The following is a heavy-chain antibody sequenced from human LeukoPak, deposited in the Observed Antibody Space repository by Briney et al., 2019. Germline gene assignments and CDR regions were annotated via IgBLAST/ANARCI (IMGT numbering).Heavy chain of an antibody. CDR2: IIPIFGTA. CDR3: ARDRDGYNPEGAFDI. Sequence: SVKVSCKASGGTFSSYAISWVRQAPGQGLEWMGGIIPIFGTANYAQKLQGRVTMTTDTSTSTAYMELRSLRSDDTAVYYCARDRDGYNPEGAFDIWGQGTMVTVSS. CDR1: GGTFSSYA. D-gene: IGHD5-24*01. J-gene: IGHJ3*02. V-gene: IGHV1-69*05.